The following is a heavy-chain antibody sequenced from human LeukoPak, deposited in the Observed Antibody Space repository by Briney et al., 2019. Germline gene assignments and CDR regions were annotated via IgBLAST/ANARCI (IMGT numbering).Heavy chain of an antibody. Sequence: SETLSLTCTVSGGSISSYYWSWIRQPAGKGLEWIGRIYTSGSTNYNPSLKSRVTMSVDTSKNQFSLKLSSVTAADMAVYYCARQPGIAAAGQGNYFDYWGQGTLVTVSS. CDR2: IYTSGST. J-gene: IGHJ4*02. CDR3: ARQPGIAAAGQGNYFDY. V-gene: IGHV4-4*07. CDR1: GGSISSYY. D-gene: IGHD6-13*01.